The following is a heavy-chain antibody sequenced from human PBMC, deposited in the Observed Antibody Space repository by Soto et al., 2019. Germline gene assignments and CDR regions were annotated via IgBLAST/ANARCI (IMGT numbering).Heavy chain of an antibody. CDR2: IYSGGST. Sequence: GGSLRLSCAASGFTFSSNYMSWVRQAPGKGLEWVSVIYSGGSTYYADYVKGRFTISIDNSKNTSYLQMNSLRAEDTAVYYCARQIQYGGNPRSYFDYWGQGTLVTVSS. D-gene: IGHD2-15*01. CDR3: ARQIQYGGNPRSYFDY. J-gene: IGHJ4*02. V-gene: IGHV3-66*04. CDR1: GFTFSSNY.